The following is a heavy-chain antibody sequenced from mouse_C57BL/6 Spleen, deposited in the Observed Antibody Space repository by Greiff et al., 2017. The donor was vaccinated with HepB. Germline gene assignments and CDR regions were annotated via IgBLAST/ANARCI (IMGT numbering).Heavy chain of an antibody. J-gene: IGHJ4*01. CDR2: IYPGSGST. Sequence: QVQLQQPGAELVKPGASVKMSCKASGYTFTSYWITWVKQRPGQGLEWIGDIYPGSGSTNYNEKFKSKATLTVDTSSSTAYMQLSSLTSEDSAVYYCAREYYGSSAGVYYYAMDYWGQGTSVTVSS. V-gene: IGHV1-55*01. CDR3: AREYYGSSAGVYYYAMDY. CDR1: GYTFTSYW. D-gene: IGHD1-1*01.